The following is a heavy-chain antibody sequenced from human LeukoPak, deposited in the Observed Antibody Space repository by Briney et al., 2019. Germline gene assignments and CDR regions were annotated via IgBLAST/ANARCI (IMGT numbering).Heavy chain of an antibody. CDR3: ARGRDDYGDYVIGN. Sequence: SETLSLTCAVYGGSFSGYYWSWIRRPPGKGLEWIGEINHSGSTHYNPSLKSRVTVSVDTSKNQFSLKLSSMTAADTAVYYCARGRDDYGDYVIGNWGQGTLVTVSS. CDR2: INHSGST. V-gene: IGHV4-34*01. D-gene: IGHD4-17*01. CDR1: GGSFSGYY. J-gene: IGHJ4*02.